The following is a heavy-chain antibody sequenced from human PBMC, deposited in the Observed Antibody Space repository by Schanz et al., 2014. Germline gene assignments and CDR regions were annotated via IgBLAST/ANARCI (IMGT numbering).Heavy chain of an antibody. V-gene: IGHV1-18*01. CDR3: VRVPSRDVSFDL. J-gene: IGHJ2*01. CDR1: GYTFTSYT. CDR2: IRPDNGHT. D-gene: IGHD3-16*01. Sequence: VQSVHSGTEVQKLGASVKVSCQTSGYTFTSYTISWVRQAPGQGLEWLGWIRPDNGHTTYSQKVRDRVIFTTDTSANTAYMELRSLRSDDTAHYYCVRVPSRDVSFDLWGRGTLVTVSS.